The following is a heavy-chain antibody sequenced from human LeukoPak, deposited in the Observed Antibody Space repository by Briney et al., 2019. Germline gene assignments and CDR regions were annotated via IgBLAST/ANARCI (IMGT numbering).Heavy chain of an antibody. CDR3: ARHGGVITFGGVIVLYYFDY. J-gene: IGHJ4*02. CDR1: GYSISSGYY. CDR2: IYHSGST. V-gene: IGHV4-38-2*01. Sequence: SETLSLTCAVSGYSISSGYYWGWIRQPPGKGLDWIGGIYHSGSTYYNPSFKSRVTISVDTSKNQFSLKLSSVTAADTAVYYCARHGGVITFGGVIVLYYFDYWGQGTLVTVSS. D-gene: IGHD3-16*02.